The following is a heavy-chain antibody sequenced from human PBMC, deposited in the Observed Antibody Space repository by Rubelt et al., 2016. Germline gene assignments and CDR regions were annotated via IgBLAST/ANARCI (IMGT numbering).Heavy chain of an antibody. CDR2: ISSSSSYI. J-gene: IGHJ4*02. D-gene: IGHD6-19*01. CDR3: AREGAYSSGWGRRGGESFDY. CDR1: GFTFSSYS. V-gene: IGHV3-21*01. Sequence: LSCAASGFTFSSYSMNWVRQAPGKGLEWVSSISSSSSYIYYADSVKGRFTISRDNAKNSLYLQMNSLRAEDTAVYYCAREGAYSSGWGRRGGESFDYWGQGTLVTVSS.